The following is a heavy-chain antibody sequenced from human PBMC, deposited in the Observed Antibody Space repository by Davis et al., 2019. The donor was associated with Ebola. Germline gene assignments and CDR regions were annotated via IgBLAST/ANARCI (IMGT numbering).Heavy chain of an antibody. Sequence: GASLKISCKCSGYSFTSYWIGWVRQMPGKVLEWMGNIYPGDSDTRYSPSFQGQVTISADKSISTAYLQWSSLKASDTAMYYCARFSVAATRYYYYGMDVWGQGTTVTVSS. CDR3: ARFSVAATRYYYYGMDV. CDR2: IYPGDSDT. CDR1: GYSFTSYW. V-gene: IGHV5-51*01. D-gene: IGHD2-15*01. J-gene: IGHJ6*02.